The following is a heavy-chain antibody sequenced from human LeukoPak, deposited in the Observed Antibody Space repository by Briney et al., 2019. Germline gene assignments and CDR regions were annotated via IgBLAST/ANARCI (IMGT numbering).Heavy chain of an antibody. J-gene: IGHJ6*03. Sequence: PSETLSLTCTVSGGSISSHYWSWIRQPPGKGLEWIGYIYYSGSTNYNPSLKSRVTISVDTSKNQFSLKLSSVTAADTAVYYCAREVVGKQLAHYYMDVWGKGTTVTVSS. CDR3: AREVVGKQLAHYYMDV. D-gene: IGHD6-6*01. CDR2: IYYSGST. CDR1: GGSISSHY. V-gene: IGHV4-59*11.